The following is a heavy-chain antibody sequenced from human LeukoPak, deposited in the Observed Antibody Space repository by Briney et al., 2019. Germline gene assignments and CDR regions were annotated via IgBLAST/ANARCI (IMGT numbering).Heavy chain of an antibody. CDR3: AKGFGSSWLSTLAQVAMFV. CDR2: IYSDGST. Sequence: QPGGSLRLSCAASGFTFSSYEMNWVRQAPGKGLEWVSEIYSDGSTYYAASVKGRFSISRDNSKNTLYLQMNSLKTEDTAGDDWAKGFGSSWLSTLAQVAMFVWGRGTTVTVSS. D-gene: IGHD3-9*01. V-gene: IGHV3-66*02. J-gene: IGHJ6*04. CDR1: GFTFSSYE.